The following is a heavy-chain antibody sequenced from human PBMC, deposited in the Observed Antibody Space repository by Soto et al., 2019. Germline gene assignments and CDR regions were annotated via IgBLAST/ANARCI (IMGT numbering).Heavy chain of an antibody. CDR3: ARDLFREKLFDP. V-gene: IGHV4-4*02. D-gene: IGHD3-10*02. Sequence: SETLSLTCAVSSGSISSSNWWSWVRQPPGKGLEWIGEIYHSGSTNYNPSLKSRVTISVDKSKNQFSLKLSSVTAADTAVYYCARDLFREKLFDPWGQGTLVTVSS. CDR1: SGSISSSNW. J-gene: IGHJ5*02. CDR2: IYHSGST.